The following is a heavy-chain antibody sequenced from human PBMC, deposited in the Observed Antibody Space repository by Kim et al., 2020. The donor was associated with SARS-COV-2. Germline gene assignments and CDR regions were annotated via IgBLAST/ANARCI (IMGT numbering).Heavy chain of an antibody. D-gene: IGHD4-17*01. CDR3: ARAPRTTVVTHYYYGMDV. V-gene: IGHV1-69*13. J-gene: IGHJ6*02. CDR1: GGTFSSYA. CDR2: IIPIFGTA. Sequence: SVKVSCKASGGTFSSYAISWVRQAPGQGLEGMGGIIPIFGTANYARKFQGRVTITADESTSTAYMELSSLRSEDTAVYYCARAPRTTVVTHYYYGMDVWGQGTTVTVSS.